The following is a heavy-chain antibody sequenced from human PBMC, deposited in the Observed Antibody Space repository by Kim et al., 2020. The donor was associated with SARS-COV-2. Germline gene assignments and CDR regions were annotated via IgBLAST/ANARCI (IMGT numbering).Heavy chain of an antibody. V-gene: IGHV3-23*01. Sequence: GGSLRLSCAASGFTFSAKAMSWAAKPQGKGWGGVSAISGRGVGTTYAASLKGRFTISRDNSKNTLYLQMNSLRAEDTAVYYCATGMITFGGVIAHWGQGTLVTVSS. J-gene: IGHJ5*02. CDR2: ISGRGVGT. CDR3: ATGMITFGGVIAH. D-gene: IGHD3-16*01. CDR1: GFTFSAKA.